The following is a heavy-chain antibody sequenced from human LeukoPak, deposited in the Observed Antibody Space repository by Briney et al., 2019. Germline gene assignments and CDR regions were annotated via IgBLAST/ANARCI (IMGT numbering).Heavy chain of an antibody. CDR2: VSYNGGST. CDR1: GFTFSTCP. D-gene: IGHD3-10*01. V-gene: IGHV3-64*02. J-gene: IGHJ4*02. Sequence: GGSLRLSCVVFGFTFSTCPMHWVRQAPGKGLEFVSSVSYNGGSTYYVESVKGRFTISRDNSRNTLYLQMDSLRAEDMAVYYCARSYYCGSGTYAPPAGHWGRGTLVIVSS. CDR3: ARSYYCGSGTYAPPAGH.